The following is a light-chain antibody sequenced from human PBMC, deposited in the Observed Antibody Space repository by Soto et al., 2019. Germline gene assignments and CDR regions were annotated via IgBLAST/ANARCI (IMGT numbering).Light chain of an antibody. CDR1: QSVGTY. CDR2: GAS. J-gene: IGKJ4*01. V-gene: IGKV3-20*01. CDR3: QQYVSIPLT. Sequence: ESVLTQSPGTLSLSPGERATLSCRASQSVGTYLAWYQQKPGQAPRLLIYGASSRATGIPDRFSGSGSGTDVTLTISRLEPEDSAVYYCQQYVSIPLTFGGGTKVDIK.